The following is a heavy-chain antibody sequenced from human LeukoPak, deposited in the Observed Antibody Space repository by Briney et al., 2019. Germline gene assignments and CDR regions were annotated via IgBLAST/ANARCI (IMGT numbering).Heavy chain of an antibody. CDR3: ARGRDGYNYNY. Sequence: SETLSLTCTVSGGSISSYYWSWIRQPPGKGLEWIGYIYYSGSTNYNPSLKSRVTISVDTSKNQFSLKLSSVTAADTAVYYCARGRDGYNYNYWGQGALVTVSS. CDR2: IYYSGST. CDR1: GGSISSYY. J-gene: IGHJ4*02. V-gene: IGHV4-59*01. D-gene: IGHD5-24*01.